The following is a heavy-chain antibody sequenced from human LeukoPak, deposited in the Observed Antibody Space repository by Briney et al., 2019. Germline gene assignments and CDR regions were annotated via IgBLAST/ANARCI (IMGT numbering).Heavy chain of an antibody. D-gene: IGHD1-26*01. CDR3: ASGLGATVDY. V-gene: IGHV4-59*01. CDR2: IYYSGST. J-gene: IGHJ4*02. Sequence: PSETLSLTCTVSGXSISSYYWSWIRQPPGKGLECLGYIYYSGSTNYNPSLKSRVTISVDTSKNQFSLKLSSVTAADTAVYYCASGLGATVDYWGQGTLVTVSS. CDR1: GXSISSYY.